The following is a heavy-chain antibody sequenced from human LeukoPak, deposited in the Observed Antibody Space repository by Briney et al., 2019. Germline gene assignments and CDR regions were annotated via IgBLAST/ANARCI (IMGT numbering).Heavy chain of an antibody. D-gene: IGHD6-19*01. CDR1: GFTFDDYA. V-gene: IGHV3-9*01. Sequence: GRSLRLSCAASGFTFDDYAMHWVRQAPGKGLEWVSGISWNSGSIGYADSVKGRFTISRDNAKNSLYLQMNSLRAEDTALYYCAKGPGIAVAGPPGYWGQGTLVTVSS. J-gene: IGHJ4*02. CDR2: ISWNSGSI. CDR3: AKGPGIAVAGPPGY.